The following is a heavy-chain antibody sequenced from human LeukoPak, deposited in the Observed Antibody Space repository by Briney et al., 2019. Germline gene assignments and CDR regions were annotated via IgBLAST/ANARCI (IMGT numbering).Heavy chain of an antibody. CDR2: INHSGST. Sequence: PSETLALTCAVYGGSFSGCYWSWIREPPGKGLEGSGEINHSGSTNYNPSLTSRVTISVDTSKTQFSLKLSSVTAADTAVYYCARALTGAYWGQGTLVTVSS. V-gene: IGHV4-34*01. CDR3: ARALTGAY. CDR1: GGSFSGCY. D-gene: IGHD1-14*01. J-gene: IGHJ4*02.